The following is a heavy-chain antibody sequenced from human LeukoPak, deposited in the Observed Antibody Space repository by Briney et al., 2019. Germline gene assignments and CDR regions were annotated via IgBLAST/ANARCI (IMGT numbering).Heavy chain of an antibody. Sequence: GGSLRLSCAASVFTFSIYSMNCVCQAPGKGLEWVSYIISISSTIYSAASVKGRFTISRDNDKNSLYLQMNSMRAEDTAVYYCARDKLRLGELSLFDYWGQGNLVTVSS. J-gene: IGHJ4*02. CDR3: ARDKLRLGELSLFDY. CDR1: VFTFSIYS. D-gene: IGHD3-16*02. V-gene: IGHV3-48*04. CDR2: IISISSTI.